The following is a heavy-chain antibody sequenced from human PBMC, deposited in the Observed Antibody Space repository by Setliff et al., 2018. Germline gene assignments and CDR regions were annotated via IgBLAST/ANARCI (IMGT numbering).Heavy chain of an antibody. V-gene: IGHV4-39*01. CDR1: GDSFKSDSFY. D-gene: IGHD3-10*02. CDR3: VRQFRMGTLAGGPPES. J-gene: IGHJ5*02. CDR2: VFYTGTT. Sequence: PSETLSLTCTVSGDSFKSDSFYWGWIRQPPGKGLEWIGSVFYTGTTYYTPSLKRRATLXXXXSXXXXXXXXXXXXXADAAVYYCVRQFRMGTLAGGPPESWGPGTLVTVSS.